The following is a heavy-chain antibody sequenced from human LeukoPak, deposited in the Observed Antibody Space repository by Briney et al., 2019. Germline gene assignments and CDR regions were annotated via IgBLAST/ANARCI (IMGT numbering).Heavy chain of an antibody. CDR1: GYTFTGYY. Sequence: GASVKVSCKASGYTFTGYYMHWVRQAPGQGLEWMGWINPNSGGTNYAQKFQGRVTMTRDTSISTAYMELSRLRSDDTAVYYCASEPPSGWYNANWFDPWGQGTLVTVSS. CDR2: INPNSGGT. CDR3: ASEPPSGWYNANWFDP. J-gene: IGHJ5*02. V-gene: IGHV1-2*02. D-gene: IGHD6-19*01.